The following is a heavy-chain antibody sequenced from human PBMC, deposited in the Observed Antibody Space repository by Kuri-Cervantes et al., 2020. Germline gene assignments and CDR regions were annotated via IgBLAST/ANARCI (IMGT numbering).Heavy chain of an antibody. V-gene: IGHV4-31*03. D-gene: IGHD2-2*01. CDR1: GGSISSGGYY. CDR3: ARGEYPMISFDP. J-gene: IGHJ5*02. CDR2: IYYSGST. Sequence: SETLSLTCTVSGGSISSGGYYWSWIRQHPGKGLEWIGYIYYSGSTYYSPSLKSRVTISVDTSKNQFSLKLSSVTAADTAVYYCARGEYPMISFDPWGQGTLVTVSS.